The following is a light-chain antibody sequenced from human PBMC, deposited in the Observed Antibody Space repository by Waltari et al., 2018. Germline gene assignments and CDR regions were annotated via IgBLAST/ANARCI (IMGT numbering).Light chain of an antibody. CDR3: QKYESLPAT. Sequence: EIVLTQSPGSLSLSPGERATLSCRASQSVNKYLAWYQQKPGQAPRLLIYHASSRATGIPDRFSGSGFGTDFSLTISRLEPEDFAVYYCQKYESLPATFGQGTKVEIK. J-gene: IGKJ1*01. V-gene: IGKV3-20*01. CDR2: HAS. CDR1: QSVNKY.